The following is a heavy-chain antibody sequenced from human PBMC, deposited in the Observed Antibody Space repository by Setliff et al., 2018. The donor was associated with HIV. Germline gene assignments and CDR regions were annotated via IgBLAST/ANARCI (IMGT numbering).Heavy chain of an antibody. CDR1: GYPFTGYY. CDR3: AREGSPIYYFDY. Sequence: ASVKVSCKASGYPFTGYYMHWVRQAPGQGLEWMGWINVNSGGTEYAQKFQGRVTMTRDTSISTAYMEVSSLRSDDTAVYYCAREGSPIYYFDYWSQGTLVTVS. J-gene: IGHJ4*02. D-gene: IGHD3-10*01. CDR2: INVNSGGT. V-gene: IGHV1-2*02.